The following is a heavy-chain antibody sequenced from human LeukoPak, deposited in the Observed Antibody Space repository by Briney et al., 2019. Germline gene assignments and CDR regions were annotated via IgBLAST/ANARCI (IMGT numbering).Heavy chain of an antibody. CDR1: GGTFSSYA. CDR2: INPNSGGT. CDR3: ARPGTTGTAFDY. D-gene: IGHD1-1*01. V-gene: IGHV1-2*02. Sequence: ASVKVSCKASGGTFSSYASSWVRQAPGQGLEWMGWINPNSGGTNYAQKFQGRVTMTRDTSISTAYMELSRLRSDDTAVYYCARPGTTGTAFDYWGQGTLVTVSS. J-gene: IGHJ4*02.